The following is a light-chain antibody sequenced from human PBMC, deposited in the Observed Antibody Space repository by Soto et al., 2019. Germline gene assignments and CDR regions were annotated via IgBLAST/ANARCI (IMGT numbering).Light chain of an antibody. CDR3: VLFMGSGIWV. V-gene: IGLV8-61*01. CDR1: SGSVSTNYY. CDR2: STN. Sequence: QTVVTQEPSSSVSPGGTVTLSGGLSSGSVSTNYYPSWYQQTPGQAPRTLIYSTNTRSSGVPDRFSGPTLGNKAALTVPGALADDESDYYCVLFMGSGIWVFGGGTKLTVL. J-gene: IGLJ3*02.